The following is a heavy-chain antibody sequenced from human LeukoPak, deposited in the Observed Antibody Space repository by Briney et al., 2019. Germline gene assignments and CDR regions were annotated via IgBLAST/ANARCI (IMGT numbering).Heavy chain of an antibody. J-gene: IGHJ2*01. Sequence: ASVKVSCKASGYTFTGYYMHWVRQAPGQGLEWMGIINPSGGSTSYAQKFQGRVTMTRDTSTSTVYMELSSLRSEDTAVYYCAREERLSYCGGDCYSYWYFDLWGRGTLVTVSS. CDR1: GYTFTGYY. CDR3: AREERLSYCGGDCYSYWYFDL. D-gene: IGHD2-21*02. V-gene: IGHV1-46*01. CDR2: INPSGGST.